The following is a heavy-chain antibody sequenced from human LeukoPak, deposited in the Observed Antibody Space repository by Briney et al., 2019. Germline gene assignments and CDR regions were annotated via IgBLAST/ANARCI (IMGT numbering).Heavy chain of an antibody. D-gene: IGHD5-12*01. Sequence: GETLRLSCAASGFTFSSDWMIWVRQAPGQGLEWVANIQQDGSEKYYVDSVKGRFTISRDNAKNSLYLQMNSPRADDTAVYYCARNPPRYVNWGQGTLVTVSS. J-gene: IGHJ4*02. CDR1: GFTFSSDW. V-gene: IGHV3-7*05. CDR3: ARNPPRYVN. CDR2: IQQDGSEK.